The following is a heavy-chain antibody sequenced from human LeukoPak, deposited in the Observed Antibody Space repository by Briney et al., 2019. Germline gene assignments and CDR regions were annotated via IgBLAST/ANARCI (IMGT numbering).Heavy chain of an antibody. CDR3: ARRQGGAWVTTISWYFDL. D-gene: IGHD4-17*01. Sequence: GGSLRLSCAASGFTFSSYSMNWVRQAPGKGLEWVSYISSSSSTIYYADSVKGRFTISRDNAKNSLYLQMNGLRAEDTAVYYCARRQGGAWVTTISWYFDLWGRGTLVTVSS. CDR2: ISSSSSTI. CDR1: GFTFSSYS. J-gene: IGHJ2*01. V-gene: IGHV3-48*01.